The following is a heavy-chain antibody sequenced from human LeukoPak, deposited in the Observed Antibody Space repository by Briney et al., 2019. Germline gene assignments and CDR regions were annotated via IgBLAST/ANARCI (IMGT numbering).Heavy chain of an antibody. J-gene: IGHJ1*01. CDR3: LLIILGGSSQD. D-gene: IGHD3-3*01. V-gene: IGHV3-74*01. CDR2: IKSDGKIT. Sequence: GGSLRLSCAASGFTFSSYWMHWVRQAPGKGLVWVSRIKSDGKITTYADSVKGRFTTSRDNAKNTFYLQMNSLRVEDTAVYYCLLIILGGSSQDWGQGTLVSVSS. CDR1: GFTFSSYW.